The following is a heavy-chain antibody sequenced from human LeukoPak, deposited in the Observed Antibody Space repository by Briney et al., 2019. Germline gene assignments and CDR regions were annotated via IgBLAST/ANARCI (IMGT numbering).Heavy chain of an antibody. D-gene: IGHD5-18*01. Sequence: PGGSLRLSCAASGFTFSIYIMKWVRQAPGKGLEWVSSISSSSSYIYYGDSVKGRFTISRDNAKNSLYLQTNSLRGEDTAVYYCARDSTWIQDFWGQGTLVTVSS. CDR2: ISSSSSYI. J-gene: IGHJ4*02. CDR3: ARDSTWIQDF. CDR1: GFTFSIYI. V-gene: IGHV3-21*01.